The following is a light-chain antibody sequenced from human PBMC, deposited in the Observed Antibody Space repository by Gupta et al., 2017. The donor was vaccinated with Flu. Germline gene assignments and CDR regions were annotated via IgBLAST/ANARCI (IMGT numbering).Light chain of an antibody. CDR2: RND. CDR1: NSNIGRNY. V-gene: IGLV1-47*01. J-gene: IGLJ3*02. CDR3: AAWDDTLSGRGV. Sequence: QSVLSQAPSVTGTPGPRVTISCSGSNSNIGRNYVFWYQQLPGQAPKLLIYRNDHRPSGVPDRFSGSKSDTSASLAINGLQSEDEGCYYCAAWDDTLSGRGVFGGGTRVTVL.